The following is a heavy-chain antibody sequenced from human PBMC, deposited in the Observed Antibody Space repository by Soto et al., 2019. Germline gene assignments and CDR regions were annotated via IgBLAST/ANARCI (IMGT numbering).Heavy chain of an antibody. V-gene: IGHV1-69*12. J-gene: IGHJ5*02. Sequence: QVQLVQSGAEVKKPGSSVKVSCKASGGTFSSYAISWVRQAPGQGLEWMGGIIPIFGTANYAQKFQGRVTMXXDXSXXTAYMEMSSLGSEDTAVYYCARDGPGRIAARWFDRWGQGTLVTVS. D-gene: IGHD6-6*01. CDR1: GGTFSSYA. CDR2: IIPIFGTA. CDR3: ARDGPGRIAARWFDR.